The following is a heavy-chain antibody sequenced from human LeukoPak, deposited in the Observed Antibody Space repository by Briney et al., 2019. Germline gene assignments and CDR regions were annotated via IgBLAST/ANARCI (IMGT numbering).Heavy chain of an antibody. D-gene: IGHD2-21*02. CDR1: GFTFSSYT. CDR3: ARDAYCGGDCYYDY. Sequence: PGGSLRLSCAASGFTFSSYTLIWVRQAPGKGLGWVSSISGSDSYIYYTDSVKGRFTNSRDNAKNSLYLQMNSLRAEDTAVYYCARDAYCGGDCYYDYWGQGTLVTVSS. J-gene: IGHJ4*02. CDR2: ISGSDSYI. V-gene: IGHV3-21*01.